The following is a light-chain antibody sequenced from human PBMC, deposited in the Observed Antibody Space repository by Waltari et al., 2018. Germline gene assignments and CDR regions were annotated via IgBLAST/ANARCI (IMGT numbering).Light chain of an antibody. CDR1: SSDVGGFNR. CDR3: SSYTSTNTWV. CDR2: AVT. Sequence: QSALTQPPSVSGSPGQSVTISCTGTSSDVGGFNRVSWYQQPPGTAPKVMIYAVTKRPSGVPDRFAGSKSGNTASLIISGLQAEDEADYYCSSYTSTNTWVFGGGTKLTVL. J-gene: IGLJ3*02. V-gene: IGLV2-18*02.